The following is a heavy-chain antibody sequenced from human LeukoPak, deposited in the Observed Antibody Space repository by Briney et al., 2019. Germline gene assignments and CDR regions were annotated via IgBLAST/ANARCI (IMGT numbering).Heavy chain of an antibody. CDR2: IYYSGSGST. J-gene: IGHJ6*03. CDR1: GGSISSSSYY. D-gene: IGHD2-2*02. CDR3: ARDCSSTSCYNFPGGYYYYYMDV. Sequence: SETLSLTCIVSGGSISSSSYYWGWIRQPPGKGLEWIGSIYYSGSGSTYYNPSLKSRVTMSVDTSKNQFSLKLSSVTAADTAVYYCARDCSSTSCYNFPGGYYYYYMDVWGKGTTVTVSS. V-gene: IGHV4-39*07.